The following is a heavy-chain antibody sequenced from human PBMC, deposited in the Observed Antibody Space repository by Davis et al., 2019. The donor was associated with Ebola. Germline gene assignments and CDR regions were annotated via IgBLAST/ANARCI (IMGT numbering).Heavy chain of an antibody. CDR1: GYTFSSYG. V-gene: IGHV1-18*01. CDR2: ISTDNGDT. CDR3: ARDVGSSTWYDWGGFDY. J-gene: IGHJ4*02. Sequence: ASVKVSCKASGYTFSSYGINWVRQAPGQGLEWMGWISTDNGDTKYAQRFQGRVTMTTDTSTSTAYIEMRSLTSDETAVYYCARDVGSSTWYDWGGFDYWGQGTLVTVSS. D-gene: IGHD6-13*01.